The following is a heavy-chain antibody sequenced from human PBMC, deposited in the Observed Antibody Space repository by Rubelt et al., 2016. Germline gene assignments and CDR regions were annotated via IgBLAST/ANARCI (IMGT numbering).Heavy chain of an antibody. Sequence: VRQAPGKGLEWVANIKQDGSEKYYVDSVKGRFTISRDNAKNSLYLQMNSLRADDTAIYYCAKDLGPGYSSSYYYGMDVWGQGTTVTVSS. CDR3: AKDLGPGYSSSYYYGMDV. D-gene: IGHD6-6*01. V-gene: IGHV3-7*03. CDR2: IKQDGSEK. J-gene: IGHJ6*02.